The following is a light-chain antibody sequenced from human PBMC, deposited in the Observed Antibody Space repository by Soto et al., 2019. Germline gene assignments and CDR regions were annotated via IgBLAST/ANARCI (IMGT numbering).Light chain of an antibody. V-gene: IGKV3-20*01. Sequence: TQSPSSLSASVGDIFTITCRASQSISSYLAWYQQKPGQAPRLLIYDASSRATGIPDRFSGGGSGTDFTLTISRLEPEDFAVYYCQQFSSYPLTFGGGTKVDI. CDR3: QQFSSYPLT. CDR1: QSISSY. CDR2: DAS. J-gene: IGKJ4*01.